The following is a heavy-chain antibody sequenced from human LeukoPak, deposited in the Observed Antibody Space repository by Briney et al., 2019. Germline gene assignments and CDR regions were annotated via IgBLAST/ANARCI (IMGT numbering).Heavy chain of an antibody. J-gene: IGHJ6*02. Sequence: LRLSCAASGFTFSSYSMNWIRQPPGKGLEWIGYIYYSGSTYYNPSLKSRVTISVDTSKNQFSLKLSSVTAADTAVYYCARGIPPGYYYYYYGMDVWGQGTTVTVSS. CDR1: GFTFSSYS. V-gene: IGHV4-30-4*08. CDR3: ARGIPPGYYYYYYGMDV. CDR2: IYYSGST.